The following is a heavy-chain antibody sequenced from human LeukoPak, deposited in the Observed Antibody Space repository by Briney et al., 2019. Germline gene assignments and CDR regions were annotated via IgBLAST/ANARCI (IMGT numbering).Heavy chain of an antibody. V-gene: IGHV1-2*02. Sequence: ASVKVSCKASGYTFTGHYMHWVRQAPGQGPEWMGWIDPNSGGTNYAERFQGRVTMTRDTSISTGYMGLSSLRSDDTAVYYCARWRGYVRGWSGPFDDWGQGTLVTVSS. J-gene: IGHJ4*02. CDR1: GYTFTGHY. CDR3: ARWRGYVRGWSGPFDD. CDR2: IDPNSGGT. D-gene: IGHD6-19*01.